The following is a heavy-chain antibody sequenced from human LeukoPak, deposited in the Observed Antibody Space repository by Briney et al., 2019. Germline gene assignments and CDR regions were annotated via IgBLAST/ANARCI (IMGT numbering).Heavy chain of an antibody. CDR3: ARRRGGSSAHFDY. CDR1: GGSISSYY. CDR2: IYSSGRN. D-gene: IGHD6-6*01. V-gene: IGHV4-4*09. J-gene: IGHJ4*02. Sequence: SETLSLTCTVSGGSISSYYSSWIRQPPGKGLEWIGYIYSSGRNNSNPSLKSLVTISVDTSKNQFSLRLSSVTAADTGVYYCARRRGGSSAHFDYWGQGTLVTVSS.